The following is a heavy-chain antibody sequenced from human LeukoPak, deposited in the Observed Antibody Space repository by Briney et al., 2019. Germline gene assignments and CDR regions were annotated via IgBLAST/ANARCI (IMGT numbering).Heavy chain of an antibody. CDR3: ARRAAMTLSGEDNWFDS. V-gene: IGHV4-59*08. CDR2: VHYSGGT. D-gene: IGHD7-27*01. Sequence: SETLSLTCIVSGGSISTDYWNWIRQSPGKELEWIGYVHYSGGTNYNPSLQSRVTLSLDTSKTQFSLKLTSVTAADTAVYYCARRAAMTLSGEDNWFDSWGQGSLVTVSS. CDR1: GGSISTDY. J-gene: IGHJ5*01.